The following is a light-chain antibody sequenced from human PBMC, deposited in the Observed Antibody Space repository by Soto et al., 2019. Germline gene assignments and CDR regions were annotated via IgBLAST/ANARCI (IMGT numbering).Light chain of an antibody. CDR3: LKYYFYPSS. CDR1: QNINRW. Sequence: DIQMTQSPSTLSASVGDRVTITCRARQNINRWLAWYQQRPGKAPNLLIHKASTLEVGVPSRFSGSASGTGFTVTIRRLQPDYLPVYFCLKYYFYPSSFGGGTKVEIQ. CDR2: KAS. V-gene: IGKV1-5*03. J-gene: IGKJ4*01.